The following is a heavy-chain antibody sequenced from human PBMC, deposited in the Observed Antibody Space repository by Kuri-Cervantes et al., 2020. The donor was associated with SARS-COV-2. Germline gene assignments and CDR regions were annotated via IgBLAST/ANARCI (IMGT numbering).Heavy chain of an antibody. D-gene: IGHD2-8*01. J-gene: IGHJ6*03. Sequence: ESLKISCTVSGDSISSSAFYWGWIRQPPGKGLEWIAKIYYTGSTYYNPSLKSRVTISVDTSKNQFFLKLSSVTAADTAVYYCARLGKNCTNGICNTYHCYYMDVWGKGTTVTVSS. V-gene: IGHV4-39*07. CDR3: ARLGKNCTNGICNTYHCYYMDV. CDR1: GDSISSSAFY. CDR2: IYYTGST.